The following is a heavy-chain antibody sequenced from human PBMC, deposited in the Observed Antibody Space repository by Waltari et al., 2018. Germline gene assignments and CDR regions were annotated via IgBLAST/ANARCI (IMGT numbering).Heavy chain of an antibody. J-gene: IGHJ6*02. CDR3: AKDLTRGYCSSTSCFYYYYYGMDV. Sequence: QVQLVESGGGVVQPGRSLRLSCAASGFTFSSYGMHWVRQAPGTGLEAVAVISYEGSNKYYADSVKGRFTISRDNSKNTLYLQMNSLRAEDTAVYYCAKDLTRGYCSSTSCFYYYYYGMDVWGQGTTVTVSS. V-gene: IGHV3-30*18. D-gene: IGHD2-2*01. CDR1: GFTFSSYG. CDR2: ISYEGSNK.